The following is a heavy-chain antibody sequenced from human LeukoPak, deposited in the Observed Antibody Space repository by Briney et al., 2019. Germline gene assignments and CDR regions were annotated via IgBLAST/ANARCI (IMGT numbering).Heavy chain of an antibody. CDR2: VASDGIT. CDR3: AKATVGGYED. J-gene: IGHJ4*02. CDR1: GITVSSNY. V-gene: IGHV3-53*01. D-gene: IGHD5-12*01. Sequence: PGGSLRLSCAASGITVSSNYMSWVRQAPGKGLEWVSVVASDGITKYADSVKGRFAISRDNSKNTLYLQMNSLRAEDTGVYYCAKATVGGYEDWGQGTLVTVSS.